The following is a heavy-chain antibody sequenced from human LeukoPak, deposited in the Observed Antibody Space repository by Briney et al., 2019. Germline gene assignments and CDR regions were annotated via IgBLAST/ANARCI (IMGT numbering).Heavy chain of an antibody. J-gene: IGHJ4*02. CDR1: GFTFSSYS. Sequence: GGSLRLSCAASGFTFSSYSMNWVRQAPGKGLEWVSSISSSSSYIYYADSVKGRFTISRDNSKNTLYLQMNSLRAEDTAVYYCAREGPYYFDYWGQGTLVTVSS. V-gene: IGHV3-21*01. CDR2: ISSSSSYI. CDR3: AREGPYYFDY.